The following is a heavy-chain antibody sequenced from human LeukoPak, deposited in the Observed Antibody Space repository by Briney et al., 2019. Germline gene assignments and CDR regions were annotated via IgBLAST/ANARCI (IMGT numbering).Heavy chain of an antibody. Sequence: GGSLRLSCAASGFTVSSTDMSWVRQAPGKGLEWVSAVYSGSSTFYADSVKGRFTISRDNSKNTLYLQISSLRAEDTAVYYCALLGAAGREYFQHWGQGTLVTVSS. V-gene: IGHV3-53*01. CDR3: ALLGAAGREYFQH. CDR1: GFTVSSTD. J-gene: IGHJ1*01. D-gene: IGHD6-13*01. CDR2: VYSGSST.